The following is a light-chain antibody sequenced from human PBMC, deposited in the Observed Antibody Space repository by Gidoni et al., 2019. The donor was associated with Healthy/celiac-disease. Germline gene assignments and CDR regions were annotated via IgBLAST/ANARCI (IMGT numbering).Light chain of an antibody. J-gene: IGLJ2*01. CDR2: QDN. CDR3: QAWDSSAADVV. Sequence: SELTQPPSVSVSPGQTATITCSGDKLGDKSASWYQQKPGQSPVLGIYQDNKRPSGIPERYSGSHSGNTATLTISGTQAMDEADYYCQAWDSSAADVVFGGGTKLTVL. V-gene: IGLV3-1*01. CDR1: KLGDKS.